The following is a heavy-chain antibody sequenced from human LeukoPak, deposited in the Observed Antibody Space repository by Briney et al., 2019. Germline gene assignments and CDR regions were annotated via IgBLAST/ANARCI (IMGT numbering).Heavy chain of an antibody. D-gene: IGHD2-21*01. J-gene: IGHJ5*02. V-gene: IGHV3-30*02. Sequence: GGSLRLSCAASGFTFSSYGMHWVRQAPGKGLEWVAFIRYDGSNKYYADSVKGRFTISRDNSKNSLYLQMNSLTAEDTAVHYCVRSYHPGGWFDPWGQGTLVTVSS. CDR1: GFTFSSYG. CDR2: IRYDGSNK. CDR3: VRSYHPGGWFDP.